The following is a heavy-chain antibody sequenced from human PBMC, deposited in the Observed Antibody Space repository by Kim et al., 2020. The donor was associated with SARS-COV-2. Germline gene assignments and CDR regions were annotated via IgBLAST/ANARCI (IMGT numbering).Heavy chain of an antibody. J-gene: IGHJ6*02. CDR3: ARNMVRGVNNGMDV. CDR1: GFTFSSYS. Sequence: GGSLRLSCAASGFTFSSYSMNWVRQAPGKGLEWVSSISSSSSYIYYADSVKGRFTISRDNAKNSLYLQMNSLRAEDTAVYYCARNMVRGVNNGMDVWGQGTTVTVSS. V-gene: IGHV3-21*01. D-gene: IGHD3-10*01. CDR2: ISSSSSYI.